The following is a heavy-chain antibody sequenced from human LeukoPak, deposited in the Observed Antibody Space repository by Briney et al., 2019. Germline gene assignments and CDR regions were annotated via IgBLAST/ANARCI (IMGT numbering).Heavy chain of an antibody. CDR1: GDSIRSGGYY. CDR3: ARDPARGGIGYGMDV. CDR2: IYHSGTT. Sequence: PSQTLSLTCTVSGDSIRSGGYYWSWIRQHPGKGLEWIGYIYHSGTTHYNPSLKSRLTKSVDTSKNQISLQLSSVTAADTAMYYCARDPARGGIGYGMDVWGQGTTATVSS. D-gene: IGHD3-16*01. J-gene: IGHJ6*02. V-gene: IGHV4-31*03.